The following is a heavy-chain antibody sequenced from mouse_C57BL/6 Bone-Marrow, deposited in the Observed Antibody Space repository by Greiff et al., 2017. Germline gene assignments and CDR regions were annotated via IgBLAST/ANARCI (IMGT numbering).Heavy chain of an antibody. D-gene: IGHD3-2*02. CDR2: IWSGGST. J-gene: IGHJ3*01. CDR1: GFSLTSYG. V-gene: IGHV2-2*01. CDR3: AQRQLRLRD. Sequence: VKLQESGPGLVQPSQSLSITCTVSGFSLTSYGVHWVRQSPGKGLEWLGVIWSGGSTDSNAALISRLSISKDTATSQVFFKMNSLQADGTAIYYCAQRQLRLRDWGQGTLVTVSA.